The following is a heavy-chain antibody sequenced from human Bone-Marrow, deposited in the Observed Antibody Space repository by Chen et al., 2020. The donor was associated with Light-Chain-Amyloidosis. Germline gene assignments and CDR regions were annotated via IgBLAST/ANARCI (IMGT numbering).Heavy chain of an antibody. V-gene: IGHV4-39*07. CDR3: ARSLWSRITIFGVVISPIFDY. CDR2: IYSSGST. D-gene: IGHD3-3*01. J-gene: IGHJ4*02. Sequence: QLQLQESGPGLVKPSETLSLTCTVSGGSISSSSYYWGWIRQPPGKGLEWIGSIYSSGSTYYNPSLKSRVTISVDTSKNQFSLKLSSVTAADTAVYYCARSLWSRITIFGVVISPIFDYWGQGTLVTVSS. CDR1: GGSISSSSYY.